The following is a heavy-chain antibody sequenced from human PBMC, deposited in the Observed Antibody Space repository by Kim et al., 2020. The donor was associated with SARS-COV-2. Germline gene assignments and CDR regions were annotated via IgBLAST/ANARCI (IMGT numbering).Heavy chain of an antibody. V-gene: IGHV3-23*01. CDR3: AKDGLRYFDWLLSHIDY. CDR2: ISGSGGST. J-gene: IGHJ4*02. D-gene: IGHD3-9*01. Sequence: GGSLRLSCAASGFTFSSYAMSWVRQAPGKGLEWVSAISGSGGSTYYADSVKGRFTISRDNSKNTLYLQMNSLRAEDTAVYYCAKDGLRYFDWLLSHIDYWGQGTLVTVSS. CDR1: GFTFSSYA.